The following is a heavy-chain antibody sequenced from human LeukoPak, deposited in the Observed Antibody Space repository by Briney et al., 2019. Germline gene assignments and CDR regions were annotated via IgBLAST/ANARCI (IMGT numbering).Heavy chain of an antibody. D-gene: IGHD1-1*01. V-gene: IGHV3-21*01. J-gene: IGHJ4*02. CDR2: ISGDSTYI. CDR1: AFTFASYS. Sequence: GGSLRLSCAASAFTFASYSTNWVRHAPGKGLEWVSSISGDSTYIYNAGSVKGRFTISRDNAQASLYLQMISLRADDTAVYYCARVSGRLERQSDLDYWGQGTLVIVSS. CDR3: ARVSGRLERQSDLDY.